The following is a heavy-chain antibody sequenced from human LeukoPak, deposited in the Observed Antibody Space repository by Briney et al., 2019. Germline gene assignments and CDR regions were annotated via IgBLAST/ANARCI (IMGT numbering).Heavy chain of an antibody. D-gene: IGHD3-22*01. Sequence: PGGSLTLSCAPSGFTVSNYSMACVRPAPGNGLEWVSAISGSGSYTDYADSVKGRFTISRDNSKNTLYLQMNSLRAEDTAVYYCAKGYDSTYYFYYFMDVWGKGTTVTISS. CDR3: AKGYDSTYYFYYFMDV. CDR1: GFTVSNYS. J-gene: IGHJ6*03. V-gene: IGHV3-23*01. CDR2: ISGSGSYT.